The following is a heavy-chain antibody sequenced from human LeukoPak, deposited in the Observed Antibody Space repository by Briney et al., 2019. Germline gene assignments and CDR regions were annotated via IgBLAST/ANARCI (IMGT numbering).Heavy chain of an antibody. CDR2: IYYSGST. Sequence: SETLSLTCTVSGGSISSGGYYWSWIRQHPGKGLEWIGYIYYSGSTYYNPSLKSRVTKSVDTSKNQFSLKLSSVTAADTAVYYCAREQRMVRGVITLDYWGQGTLVTVSS. D-gene: IGHD3-10*01. V-gene: IGHV4-31*03. CDR1: GGSISSGGYY. J-gene: IGHJ4*02. CDR3: AREQRMVRGVITLDY.